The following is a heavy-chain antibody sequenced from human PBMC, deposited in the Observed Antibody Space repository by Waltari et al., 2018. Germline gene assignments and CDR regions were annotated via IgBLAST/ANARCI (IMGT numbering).Heavy chain of an antibody. D-gene: IGHD6-6*01. CDR3: ASPAGRYSRSPFFDY. Sequence: QVQLQQWGTRVLKPSETLSLTCAVHGGSFSGDFWAWIRQPPGKGLEWIGEINHDGNTNYHPSLKSRVSISADMSKNQFSLKVTSVTAADTAVYYCASPAGRYSRSPFFDYWGQGTLVTVSS. J-gene: IGHJ4*02. CDR2: INHDGNT. CDR1: GGSFSGDF. V-gene: IGHV4-34*01.